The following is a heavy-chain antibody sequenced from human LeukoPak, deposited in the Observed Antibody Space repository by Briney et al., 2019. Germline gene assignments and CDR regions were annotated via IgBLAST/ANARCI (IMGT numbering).Heavy chain of an antibody. CDR3: AREGDSSWLHDVFDI. V-gene: IGHV1-2*02. CDR2: VNPNSGDT. Sequence: ASVKVSCKASGYTFTGYYLHWVRQAPGQGLEWMGCVNPNSGDTNYAQKFQGSVTMTRDTSISTVYMELSRLRSDDTAVYYCAREGDSSWLHDVFDIWGQGTMVTVSS. CDR1: GYTFTGYY. J-gene: IGHJ3*02. D-gene: IGHD6-13*01.